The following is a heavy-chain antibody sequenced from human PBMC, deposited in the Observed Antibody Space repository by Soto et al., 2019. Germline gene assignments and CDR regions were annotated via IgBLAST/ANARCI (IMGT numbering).Heavy chain of an antibody. D-gene: IGHD3-9*01. CDR1: GGSFSGYY. V-gene: IGHV4-34*01. J-gene: IGHJ4*02. CDR2: INHSGST. Sequence: PSETLSLTCAVYGGSFSGYYWSWIRQPPGKGLEWIGEINHSGSTNYNPSLKSRVTISVDTSKNQFSLKLSSVTAADTAVYYCASGLLRYFDWLEEEISDYWGQGTLVTVSS. CDR3: ASGLLRYFDWLEEEISDY.